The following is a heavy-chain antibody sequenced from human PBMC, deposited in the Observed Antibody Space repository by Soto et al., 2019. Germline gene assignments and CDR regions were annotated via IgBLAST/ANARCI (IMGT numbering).Heavy chain of an antibody. V-gene: IGHV1-8*01. CDR2: MNPNSGNT. CDR3: ALSGAAGQNYYYMDV. CDR1: GYTFTSYD. Sequence: ASVKVSCKASGYTFTSYDINWVRQATGQGLEWMGWMNPNSGNTGYAQKFQGRVTMTRNTSISTAYMELSSLRSEDTAVYYCALSGAAGQNYYYMDVWGKGTTVTVSS. J-gene: IGHJ6*03. D-gene: IGHD6-13*01.